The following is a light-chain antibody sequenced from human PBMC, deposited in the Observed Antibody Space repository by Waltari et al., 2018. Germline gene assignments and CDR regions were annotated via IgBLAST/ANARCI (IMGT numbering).Light chain of an antibody. Sequence: ALTQSPGTMSLSPGERATLSCRASQSVSRTLAWYQHKPGQAPRLLIYDASIRATGIPDRVSGSGSGRDFSLTISSLGPGGFAVYDCQEYGTLPATIGQGTTVEIK. J-gene: IGKJ1*01. CDR3: QEYGTLPAT. V-gene: IGKV3-20*01. CDR1: QSVSRT. CDR2: DAS.